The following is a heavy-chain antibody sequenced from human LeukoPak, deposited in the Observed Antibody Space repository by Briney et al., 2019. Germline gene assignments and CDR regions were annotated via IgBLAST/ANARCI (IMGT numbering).Heavy chain of an antibody. CDR2: IYYSGST. V-gene: IGHV4-39*07. CDR3: ARDYGSSSNGLFDY. J-gene: IGHJ4*02. CDR1: GGSISSSSYY. D-gene: IGHD6-6*01. Sequence: PSETLSFTCTVSGGSISSSSYYWGWIRQPPGKGLEWIGSIYYSGSTYYNPSLKSRVTISVDTSKNQFSLKLSSVTAADTAVYYCARDYGSSSNGLFDYWGQGTLVTVSS.